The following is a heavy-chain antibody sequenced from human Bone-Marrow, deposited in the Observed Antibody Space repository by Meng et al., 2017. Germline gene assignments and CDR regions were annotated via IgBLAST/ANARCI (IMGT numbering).Heavy chain of an antibody. CDR2: INPNRGGT. J-gene: IGHJ5*02. CDR3: ARETTRVWWFDP. Sequence: QAQLVEYGREVKKPGASVEVSCKASGYTFTDYYMHWVRQAPGQGLEWMGRINPNRGGTNYAQKFQGRVTMTRDTSISTAYMELSILRSEDTAVYYCARETTRVWWFDPWGQGTLVTVSS. D-gene: IGHD1-1*01. CDR1: GYTFTDYY. V-gene: IGHV1-2*06.